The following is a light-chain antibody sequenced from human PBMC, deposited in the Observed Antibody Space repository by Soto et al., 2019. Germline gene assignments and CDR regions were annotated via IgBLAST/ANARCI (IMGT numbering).Light chain of an antibody. J-gene: IGLJ2*01. Sequence: QSVPTLTRSVSGSPGQSVTISCTGTSHDVGGYDYVSWYQQSPGKAPKLIIYDVIERPSGVPDRFSGSKSGNTASLTISGDQTEDEGDYYCCSYAGTYTFVVFGGGTKVTVL. CDR3: CSYAGTYTFVV. CDR2: DVI. V-gene: IGLV2-11*01. CDR1: SHDVGGYDY.